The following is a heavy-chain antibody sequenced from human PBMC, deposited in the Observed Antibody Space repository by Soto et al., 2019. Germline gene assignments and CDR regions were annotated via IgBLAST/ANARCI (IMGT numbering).Heavy chain of an antibody. Sequence: PGGSLRLSCAASGFTFSDYYMSWILQAPWKGLEWVSYISSSGSTIYYADSVKGRFTISRDNAKNSLYLQMNSLRAEDTAVYYCAKDIKTTGTNVIFDSWGQGTLVTVSS. CDR2: ISSSGSTI. CDR3: AKDIKTTGTNVIFDS. J-gene: IGHJ4*02. CDR1: GFTFSDYY. V-gene: IGHV3-11*01. D-gene: IGHD1-1*01.